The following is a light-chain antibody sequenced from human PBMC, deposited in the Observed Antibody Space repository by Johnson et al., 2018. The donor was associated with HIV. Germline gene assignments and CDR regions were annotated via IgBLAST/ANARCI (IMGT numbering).Light chain of an antibody. Sequence: QSVLTQPPSVSAAPGQKVTISCSGSSSNIGDNYVSWYQQLPGTAPKLLIYENNKRPPGIPARFSGSKSGTSATLGIAGLQTGDEADYYCGTWDNSLTTGAVFGTGTKVTVL. CDR2: ENN. CDR3: GTWDNSLTTGAV. CDR1: SSNIGDNY. J-gene: IGLJ1*01. V-gene: IGLV1-51*02.